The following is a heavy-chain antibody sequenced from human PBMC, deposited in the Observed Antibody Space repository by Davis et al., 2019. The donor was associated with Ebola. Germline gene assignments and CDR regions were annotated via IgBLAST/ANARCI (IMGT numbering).Heavy chain of an antibody. V-gene: IGHV3-43*01. D-gene: IGHD6-6*01. CDR1: GFTFDNYV. CDR3: AKDRASIVAPPFFHR. Sequence: GESLKISCEAAGFTFDNYVMHWVRQPPGKGLEWVCLISWDGGSVHYADSVKGRFTVSRDNTKNSLFLQMHNLRTEDSALYYCAKDRASIVAPPFFHRWGQGTLVTVSS. J-gene: IGHJ1*01. CDR2: ISWDGGSV.